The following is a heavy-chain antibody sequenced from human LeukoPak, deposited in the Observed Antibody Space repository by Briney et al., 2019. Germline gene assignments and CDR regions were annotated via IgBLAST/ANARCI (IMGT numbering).Heavy chain of an antibody. CDR3: ARPNYDILTGYYY. CDR1: GYTVTSYD. J-gene: IGHJ4*02. Sequence: ASVKVSCKASGYTVTSYDINWVRQATGQGLEWMGWMNPNSGNTGYAQKFQGRVTMTRNTSISTAYMELSSLRSEDTAVYYCARPNYDILTGYYYWGQGTLVTVSS. CDR2: MNPNSGNT. D-gene: IGHD3-9*01. V-gene: IGHV1-8*01.